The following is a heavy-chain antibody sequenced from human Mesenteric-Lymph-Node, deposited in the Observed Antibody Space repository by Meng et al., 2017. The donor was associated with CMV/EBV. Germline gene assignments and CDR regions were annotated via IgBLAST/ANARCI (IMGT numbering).Heavy chain of an antibody. J-gene: IGHJ4*02. CDR2: IYYSGST. CDR3: ARGPRGVGANALFDY. Sequence: SETLSLTCTVSGGSISSSSYYWGWIRQPPGKGLEWIGSIYYSGSTYYNPSLKSRVTISVDTSKNQFSLKLSSVTAADTAVYYCARGPRGVGANALFDYWGQGTLVTVSS. D-gene: IGHD1-26*01. CDR1: GGSISSSSYY. V-gene: IGHV4-39*07.